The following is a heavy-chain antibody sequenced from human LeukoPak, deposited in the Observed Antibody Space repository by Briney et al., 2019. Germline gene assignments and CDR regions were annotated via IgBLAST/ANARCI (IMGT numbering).Heavy chain of an antibody. V-gene: IGHV3-64*01. CDR1: GFTFSSYA. D-gene: IGHD4-17*01. CDR3: ARSNQEVYDYGDYEATRGGAFDI. Sequence: YPGGSLRLSCAASGFTFSSYAMHWVRQAPGKGLEYVSAISGNGGSTYYANSVKGRFIISRDNSKNTLYLQMGSLRAEDMAVYYCARSNQEVYDYGDYEATRGGAFDIWGQGTMVTVSS. CDR2: ISGNGGST. J-gene: IGHJ3*02.